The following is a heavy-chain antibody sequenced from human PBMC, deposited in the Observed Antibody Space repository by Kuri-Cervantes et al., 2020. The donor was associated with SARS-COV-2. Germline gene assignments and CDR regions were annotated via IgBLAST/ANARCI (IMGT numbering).Heavy chain of an antibody. CDR2: IPSNGSDT. CDR1: GFTFSIYA. J-gene: IGHJ4*02. V-gene: IGHV3-30*18. CDR3: AKMSIYNWNDGDFDY. D-gene: IGHD1-1*01. Sequence: LSLTCAASGFTFSIYAIHCARQAPGKGLEWVALIPSNGSDTYYADSVKGRFTISRDNSKNTLYLQMNSLRAEDTAVYYCAKMSIYNWNDGDFDYWGQGTLVTVSS.